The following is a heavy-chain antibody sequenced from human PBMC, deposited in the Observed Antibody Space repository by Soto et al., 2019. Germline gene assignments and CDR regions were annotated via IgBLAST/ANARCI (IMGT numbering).Heavy chain of an antibody. CDR3: AKDPDDYRCYFDY. J-gene: IGHJ4*02. V-gene: IGHV3-30*18. D-gene: IGHD4-4*01. CDR2: ISYDGSNK. CDR1: GFTFSSYG. Sequence: GGSLRLSCAASGFTFSSYGMHWVRQAPGKGLEWVAVISYDGSNKYYADSVKGRFTISRDNSKNTLYLQMNSLRAEDTAVYYCAKDPDDYRCYFDYWGQGTLVTVSS.